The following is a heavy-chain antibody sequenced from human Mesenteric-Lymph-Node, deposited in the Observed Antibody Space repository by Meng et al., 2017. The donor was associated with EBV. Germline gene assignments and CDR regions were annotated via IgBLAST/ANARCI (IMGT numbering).Heavy chain of an antibody. Sequence: VQVWQLWGGVKKPVSSVKVSCKTSGGSFTSFAISWVRRAPGHGLEWMGIITPLLGLANYAQTFRDRVTITADESTSTAYMELSSLRVEDTAVYYCARYHSDSSGPMDYWGQGTLVTVSS. CDR2: ITPLLGLA. J-gene: IGHJ4*02. CDR1: GGSFTSFA. V-gene: IGHV1-69*18. CDR3: ARYHSDSSGPMDY. D-gene: IGHD3-22*01.